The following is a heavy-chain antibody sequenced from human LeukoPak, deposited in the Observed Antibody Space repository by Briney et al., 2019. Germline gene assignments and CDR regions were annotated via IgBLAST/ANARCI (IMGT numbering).Heavy chain of an antibody. CDR3: ARHQATLAPLSAFDV. V-gene: IGHV4-59*08. D-gene: IGHD2-15*01. CDR1: GGSISRYY. Sequence: SETLSLTCTVSGGSISRYYWSWIRQSPGKGLEWIGYIYYTGSTNYNPSLNSRVSISVDTSKNQFSLHLTSVTAADTAVYFCARHQATLAPLSAFDVWGQGTVVTVSA. CDR2: IYYTGST. J-gene: IGHJ3*01.